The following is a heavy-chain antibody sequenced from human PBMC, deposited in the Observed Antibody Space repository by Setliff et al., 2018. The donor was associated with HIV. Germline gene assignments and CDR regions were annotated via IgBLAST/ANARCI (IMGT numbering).Heavy chain of an antibody. D-gene: IGHD5-18*01. CDR2: IGPGGSVT. CDR3: ARESTAMGLDN. V-gene: IGHV3-23*01. Sequence: PGGSLRLPCVASGFTFRNSAMGWVRQAPGKGLDWVSAIGPGGSVTFYTDSVKGRFTASRDDSQNTLYLQMNSLRAEDTAGYYCARESTAMGLDNWGPGTLVTVSS. CDR1: GFTFRNSA. J-gene: IGHJ4*02.